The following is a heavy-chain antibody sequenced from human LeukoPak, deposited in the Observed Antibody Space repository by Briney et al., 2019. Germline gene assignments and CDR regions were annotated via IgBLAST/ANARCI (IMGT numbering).Heavy chain of an antibody. CDR2: IYYSGST. CDR1: GGSISSYY. D-gene: IGHD3-10*01. Sequence: SETLSLTCTVSGGSISSYYWGWIRQPPGKGLEWIGSIYYSGSTYYNPSLKSRVTISVDTSKNQFSLKLSSVTAADTAVYYCALLWSLPAFDIWGQGTMVTVSS. V-gene: IGHV4-39*07. J-gene: IGHJ3*02. CDR3: ALLWSLPAFDI.